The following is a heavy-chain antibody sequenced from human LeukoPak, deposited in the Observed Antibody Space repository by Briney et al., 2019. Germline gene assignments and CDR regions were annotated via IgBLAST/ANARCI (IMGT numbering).Heavy chain of an antibody. D-gene: IGHD6-13*01. V-gene: IGHV1-69*01. J-gene: IGHJ4*02. CDR2: IIPIFGTA. CDR3: ASSPRRGMAHYFDY. Sequence: SAKVSCKASGGTFSSYAISWVRQAPGQGLEWMGGIIPIFGTANYAQKFQGRVTITADESTSTAYMELSSLRSEDTAVYYCASSPRRGMAHYFDYWGQGTLVTVSS. CDR1: GGTFSSYA.